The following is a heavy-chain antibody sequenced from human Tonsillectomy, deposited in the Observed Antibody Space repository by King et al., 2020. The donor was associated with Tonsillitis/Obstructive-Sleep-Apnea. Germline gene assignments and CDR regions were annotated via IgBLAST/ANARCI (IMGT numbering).Heavy chain of an antibody. V-gene: IGHV4-59*01. J-gene: IGHJ6*02. CDR3: AATVVRGLYYYHGMDD. CDR1: GGSISTYY. D-gene: IGHD3-10*01. CDR2: IHDSGST. Sequence: VQLQESGPGLVKPSETLSLTCHVSGGSISTYYWNWIRQPPGKGLEWIGYIHDSGSTNYNPSLKSRVTISVDTSKNQFSLKLTSVTAADTAVYYCAATVVRGLYYYHGMDDWGQGTTATVSS.